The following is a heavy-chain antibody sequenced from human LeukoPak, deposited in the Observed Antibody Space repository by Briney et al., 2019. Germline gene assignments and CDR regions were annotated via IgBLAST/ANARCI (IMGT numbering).Heavy chain of an antibody. Sequence: SETLSLTCTVSGGSIRSSSYYWSWIRQPPGKGLEWIGYIYYSGSTNYNPSLKSRVTISVDTSKNQFSLKLSSVTAADTAVYYCARDHLSGIAVAGDYWGQGTLVTVSS. J-gene: IGHJ4*02. D-gene: IGHD6-19*01. CDR3: ARDHLSGIAVAGDY. CDR1: GGSIRSSSYY. CDR2: IYYSGST. V-gene: IGHV4-61*01.